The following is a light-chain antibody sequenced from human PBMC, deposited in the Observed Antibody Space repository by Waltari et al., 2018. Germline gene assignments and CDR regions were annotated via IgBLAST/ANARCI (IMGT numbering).Light chain of an antibody. V-gene: IGLV2-14*03. CDR3: SSYTTTGTLV. Sequence: QSALTQPASVSGSPGQSITISCTGTSSDVGAYNYVSWYQQHPGKAPKYIIYDVSYRPAGVSKRVSGSKSGHTASLTISGLQVEDEADYYCSSYTTTGTLVFATGTKVTVL. CDR2: DVS. J-gene: IGLJ1*01. CDR1: SSDVGAYNY.